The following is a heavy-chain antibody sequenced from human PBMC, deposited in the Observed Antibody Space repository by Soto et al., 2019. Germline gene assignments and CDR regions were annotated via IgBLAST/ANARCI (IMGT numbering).Heavy chain of an antibody. D-gene: IGHD6-25*01. CDR2: ISYDGSNK. Sequence: GGSLRLSCAASGFTFSSYAMHWVRQAPGKGLEWVAVISYDGSNKYYADSVKGRFTISRDNSKNTLYLQMNSLRAEDTAVYYCARDRMAAGNAFDIWGQGTMVTV. CDR3: ARDRMAAGNAFDI. CDR1: GFTFSSYA. J-gene: IGHJ3*02. V-gene: IGHV3-30-3*01.